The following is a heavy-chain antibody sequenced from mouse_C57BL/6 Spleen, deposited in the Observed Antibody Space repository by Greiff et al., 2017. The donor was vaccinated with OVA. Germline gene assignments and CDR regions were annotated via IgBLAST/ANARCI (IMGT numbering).Heavy chain of an antibody. V-gene: IGHV1-59*01. CDR3: ASTVVATGY. CDR2: IDPSDSYT. CDR1: GYTFTSYW. Sequence: QVQLKQPGAELVRPGTSVKLSCKASGYTFTSYWMHWVKQRPGQGLEWIGVIDPSDSYTNYNQKFKGKATLTVDPSSSTAYMQLSSLTSEDSAVYYCASTVVATGYWGQGTTLTVSS. J-gene: IGHJ2*01. D-gene: IGHD1-1*01.